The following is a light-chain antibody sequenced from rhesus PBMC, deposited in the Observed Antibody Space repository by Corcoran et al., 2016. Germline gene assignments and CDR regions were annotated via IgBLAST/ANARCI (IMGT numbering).Light chain of an antibody. CDR2: RAF. Sequence: DIQMTQSPFSLSASVGDRVTITCRASQGISNWLAWYQQKPGKAPELLIYRAFKLETGVPSRFSGSGSGTDFTLTINGLQPGDLTTYYCQQHDSSPWTFGQGTKVELK. V-gene: IGKV1-69*01. J-gene: IGKJ1*01. CDR3: QQHDSSPWT. CDR1: QGISNW.